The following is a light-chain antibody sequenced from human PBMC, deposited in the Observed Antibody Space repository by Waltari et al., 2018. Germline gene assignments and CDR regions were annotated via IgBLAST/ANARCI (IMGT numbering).Light chain of an antibody. CDR3: QQSYSPFRT. CDR1: QRISSH. CDR2: AAS. Sequence: DIQMTQSPSSLSASVGHRVTITCRAGQRISSHLNWYQQKPGEAPKLLIFAASSLKSGVPSRFSGSGSGTDLTLTISSLQPEDFAVYYCQQSYSPFRTFGPGTKVESK. J-gene: IGKJ1*01. V-gene: IGKV1-39*01.